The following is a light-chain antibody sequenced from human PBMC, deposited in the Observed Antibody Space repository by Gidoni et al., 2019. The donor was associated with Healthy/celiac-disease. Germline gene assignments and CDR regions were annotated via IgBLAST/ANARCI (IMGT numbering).Light chain of an antibody. CDR3: QQYYSTLCT. Sequence: DIVMPPSPDFLSVSLCERATINCKPSQSVLYSSNNKNYLAWYQQKPGQPPKLLIYWASTRETGVPDRFSGSGSGTDFTLTISSLQAEDVAVYYCQQYYSTLCTFGQGTKLEIK. J-gene: IGKJ2*02. CDR1: QSVLYSSNNKNY. V-gene: IGKV4-1*01. CDR2: WAS.